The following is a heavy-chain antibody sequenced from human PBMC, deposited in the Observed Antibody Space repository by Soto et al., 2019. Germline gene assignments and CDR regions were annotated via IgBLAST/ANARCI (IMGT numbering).Heavy chain of an antibody. CDR3: AKRQGTGLAAKNFDF. J-gene: IGHJ4*02. D-gene: IGHD2-15*01. Sequence: GGSLRLSCAASGFPFSNHARSWVRQAPGKGLEWVSGISDGGDLIYYADSVKGRFSMSRDNSENMLYLQMTNLRAEDTVIYFCAKRQGTGLAAKNFDFWGQGTLVTVYS. CDR2: ISDGGDLI. CDR1: GFPFSNHA. V-gene: IGHV3-23*01.